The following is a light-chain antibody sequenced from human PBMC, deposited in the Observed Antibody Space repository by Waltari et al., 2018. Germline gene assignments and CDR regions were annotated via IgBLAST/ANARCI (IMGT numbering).Light chain of an antibody. CDR2: TNN. V-gene: IGLV1-44*01. J-gene: IGLJ2*01. Sequence: QSVLTQPPSTSGPPGQRVTIPCSGSSANIGSNTVNWYQQLPGTAPKLLIYTNNQRPSGVPDRFSGSKSGTSASLAISGLQSEDEAGYYCAAWDDSLNGVVFGGGTKLTVL. CDR3: AAWDDSLNGVV. CDR1: SANIGSNT.